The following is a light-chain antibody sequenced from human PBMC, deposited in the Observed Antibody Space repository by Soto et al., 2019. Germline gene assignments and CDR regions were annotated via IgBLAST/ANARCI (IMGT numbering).Light chain of an antibody. CDR3: QQYDSSPSYT. CDR2: DAS. CDR1: QSVSNNY. Sequence: EIVLTQSPGTLSLSPGERDTLSCRASQSVSNNYLAWYQQKPGQAPRLLIYDASSRATGIPDRFSGSGSGTDFTLTISRLEPEDFAVYYCQQYDSSPSYTFGQGTKLEIK. V-gene: IGKV3-20*01. J-gene: IGKJ2*01.